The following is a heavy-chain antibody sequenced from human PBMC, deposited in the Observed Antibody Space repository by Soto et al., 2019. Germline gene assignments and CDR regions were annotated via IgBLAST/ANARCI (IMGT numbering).Heavy chain of an antibody. D-gene: IGHD2-21*02. CDR2: VSPFFGTT. J-gene: IGHJ4*02. V-gene: IGHV1-69*01. Sequence: QVHLVQSGADWRKSGSSVRVSCTASGGGTLSNDAISWVRQAPGQGLEWLGRVSPFFGTTDYSQSFQGRLTMTADASTGTVYMDLRSLKSDDTAVYYCAREVVTETTWGSFDSWGQGTLVTVSS. CDR3: AREVVTETTWGSFDS. CDR1: GGGTLSNDA.